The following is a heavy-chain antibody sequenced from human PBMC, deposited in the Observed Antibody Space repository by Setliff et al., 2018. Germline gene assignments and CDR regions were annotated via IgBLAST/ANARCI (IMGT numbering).Heavy chain of an antibody. J-gene: IGHJ4*02. CDR2: INSDGSST. CDR3: ARDLTQRLLRYFDWSSPSYYFDY. D-gene: IGHD3-9*01. Sequence: GGSLRLSCAASGCTFSRKWMHWVRQAPGKGLVWVSRINSDGSSTSYADSVKGRFTISRDNAKNTLYLQMNSLRAEDTAVYYCARDLTQRLLRYFDWSSPSYYFDYWGQGTLVTVS. V-gene: IGHV3-74*01. CDR1: GCTFSRKW.